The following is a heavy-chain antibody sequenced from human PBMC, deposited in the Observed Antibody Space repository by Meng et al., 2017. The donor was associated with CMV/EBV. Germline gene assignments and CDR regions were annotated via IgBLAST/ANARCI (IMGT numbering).Heavy chain of an antibody. V-gene: IGHV1-69*05. CDR3: ASTATMLYYYYGMDV. Sequence: SVKVSCKASGGTFSSYAISWVRQAPGQGLEWMGGIIPIFGTANYAQKFQGRVTITTDESTSTAYMELSSLRSEDTAVYYCASTATMLYYYYGMDVWGQGTTVTVSS. J-gene: IGHJ6*02. CDR1: GGTFSSYA. D-gene: IGHD5-24*01. CDR2: IIPIFGTA.